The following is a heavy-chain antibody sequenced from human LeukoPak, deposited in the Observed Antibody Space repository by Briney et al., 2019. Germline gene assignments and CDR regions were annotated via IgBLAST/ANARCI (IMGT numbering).Heavy chain of an antibody. CDR3: ARTGWYEASYYFDY. CDR2: INHSGST. Sequence: SETLSLTCTVSGYSISSGYYWAWMRQPPGKGLEWIGSINHSGSTYYNPSLKSRVTVSVDTSKNQFSLKLSSVTAADTAVYYCARTGWYEASYYFDYWGQGTLVTVSS. V-gene: IGHV4-38-2*02. D-gene: IGHD6-19*01. J-gene: IGHJ4*02. CDR1: GYSISSGYY.